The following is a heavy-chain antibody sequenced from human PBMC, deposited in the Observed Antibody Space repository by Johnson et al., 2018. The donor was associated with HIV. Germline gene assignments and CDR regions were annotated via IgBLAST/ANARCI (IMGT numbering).Heavy chain of an antibody. CDR2: IGPAADT. CDR1: GFTFSSYD. Sequence: VQLVESGGGVVQPGGSLRLSCAASGFTFSSYDIHWVRQATGKGLESVSPIGPAADTYYPGSVTGRFTVSRDNSKRTVYLQMNSLRVEDTAMYYCARDVAGIYDAFDIWGQGTMVTVSS. D-gene: IGHD1-1*01. CDR3: ARDVAGIYDAFDI. J-gene: IGHJ3*02. V-gene: IGHV3-13*01.